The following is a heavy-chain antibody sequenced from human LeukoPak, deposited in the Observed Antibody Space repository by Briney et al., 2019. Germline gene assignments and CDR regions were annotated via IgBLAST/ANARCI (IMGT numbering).Heavy chain of an antibody. V-gene: IGHV4-59*11. J-gene: IGHJ6*03. CDR2: IYYTGRA. D-gene: IGHD3-3*01. CDR1: GYSNSSHN. CDR3: ASGGMYYDFWSGYYPNYYMDV. Sequence: SETLSLTCTVSGYSNSSHNWNWIRQPPGQGLEWNGYIYYTGRANYNPSLKSRVAISVDTSKNQFSLKLSSVTAADTAVYYCASGGMYYDFWSGYYPNYYMDVWGKGTTVTVSS.